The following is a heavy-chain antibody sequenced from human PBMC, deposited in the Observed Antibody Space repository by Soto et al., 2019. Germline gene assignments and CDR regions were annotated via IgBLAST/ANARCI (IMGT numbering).Heavy chain of an antibody. V-gene: IGHV1-46*02. CDR3: ARGLIYDSSGYYFDY. J-gene: IGHJ4*02. Sequence: GASVKVSCKSSGYPFNTYYLHWVRQAPGQGLEWMGMIHPSGGGSTYAQKFQGRVTMTRDTSTSTVYMELSSLRSEDTAVYYCARGLIYDSSGYYFDYWGQGTLVTVSS. D-gene: IGHD3-22*01. CDR1: GYPFNTYY. CDR2: IHPSGGGS.